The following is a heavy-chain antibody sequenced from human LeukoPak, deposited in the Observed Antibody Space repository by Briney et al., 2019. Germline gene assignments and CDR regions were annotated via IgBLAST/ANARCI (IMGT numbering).Heavy chain of an antibody. CDR1: GYTFTSYG. CDR2: IIPILGIA. D-gene: IGHD4-17*01. V-gene: IGHV1-69*04. J-gene: IGHJ4*02. CDR3: ARVMTTVTTIDY. Sequence: ASVKVSCKASGYTFTSYGISWVRQAPGQGLEWMGRIIPILGIANYAQKFQGRVTITADKSTSTAYMELSSLRSEDTAVYYCARVMTTVTTIDYWGQGTLVTVSS.